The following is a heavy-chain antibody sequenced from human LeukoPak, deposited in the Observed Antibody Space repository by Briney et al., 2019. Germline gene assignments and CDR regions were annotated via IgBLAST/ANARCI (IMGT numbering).Heavy chain of an antibody. J-gene: IGHJ4*02. CDR2: TYYRSKWYN. D-gene: IGHD4-11*01. CDR1: GGSVSSNSAA. Sequence: SQTLSLTCAISGGSVSSNSAAWNWIRQSPSRGLEWLGRTYYRSKWYNDYAVSVKSRITINPDTSKNQFSLQLNSVTPEDTAVYYCARGVWVTTTLTFDYWGQGTLVTVSS. CDR3: ARGVWVTTTLTFDY. V-gene: IGHV6-1*01.